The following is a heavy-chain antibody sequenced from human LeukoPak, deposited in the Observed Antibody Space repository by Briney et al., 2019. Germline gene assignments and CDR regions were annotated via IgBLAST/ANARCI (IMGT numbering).Heavy chain of an antibody. CDR2: IYTSGST. J-gene: IGHJ3*02. V-gene: IGHV4-4*07. CDR3: ARDPQSYSKRGRNAFDI. D-gene: IGHD4-11*01. Sequence: PSETLSLTCTVSGGSISSYYWSWIRQPAGKGLEWIGRIYTSGSTNYNPSLKSRVTMSVDTSKNQFSLELSSVTAADTAVYYCARDPQSYSKRGRNAFDIWGQGTMVTVSS. CDR1: GGSISSYY.